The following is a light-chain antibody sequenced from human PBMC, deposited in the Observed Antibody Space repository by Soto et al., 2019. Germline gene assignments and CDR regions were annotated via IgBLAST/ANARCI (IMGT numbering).Light chain of an antibody. CDR2: DAS. J-gene: IGKJ1*01. V-gene: IGKV1-5*01. Sequence: DIQMTQSPSTLSASVGDRVTITCRASQSISSWLAWYQQKPGKAPKLLIYDASSLESGDPSRFSGSGSGTEFTLTISSLQPDDFATYYCQQYNSYPWTFGQGTQVEIK. CDR3: QQYNSYPWT. CDR1: QSISSW.